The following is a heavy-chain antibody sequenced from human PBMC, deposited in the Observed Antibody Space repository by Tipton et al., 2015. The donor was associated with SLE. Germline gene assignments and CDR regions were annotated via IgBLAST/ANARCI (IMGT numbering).Heavy chain of an antibody. D-gene: IGHD2-2*01. CDR3: ARQSAVGPGADS. V-gene: IGHV4-31*02. CDR2: IFYSGST. Sequence: TFDDYAMHWIRQHPGKGLEWIGNIFYSGSTYYNPSLESRVTISIDRSQNKFSLSLTSMTAADTAVYYCARQSAVGPGADSWGLGTLVTVSS. J-gene: IGHJ4*02. CDR1: TFDDYA.